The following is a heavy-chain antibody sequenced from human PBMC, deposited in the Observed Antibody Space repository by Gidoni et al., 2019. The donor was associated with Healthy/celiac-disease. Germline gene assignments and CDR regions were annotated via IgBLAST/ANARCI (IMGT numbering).Heavy chain of an antibody. D-gene: IGHD6-19*01. CDR3: ARDMMAVAGTLDY. CDR1: GFTFSSYG. Sequence: QVQLVESGGGVVQPGRSLRLSCAASGFTFSSYGMHWVRQAPGKGLEWVAVIWYDGRNKYYADSVKGRFTISRDNSKNTLYLQMNSLRAEDTAVYYCARDMMAVAGTLDYWGQGTLVTVSS. CDR2: IWYDGRNK. V-gene: IGHV3-33*01. J-gene: IGHJ4*02.